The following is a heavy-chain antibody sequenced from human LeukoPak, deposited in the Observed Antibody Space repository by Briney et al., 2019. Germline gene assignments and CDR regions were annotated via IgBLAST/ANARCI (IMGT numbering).Heavy chain of an antibody. Sequence: GASVKVSCKASGYTFTSYYMHWVRQAPGQGLEWMGIINPSGGSTSYAQKFQGRVTMTRDTSTSTVYMELSSLRSEDTAVYYCAREAALVRGVIWSPMDYWGQGTLVTVSS. CDR3: AREAALVRGVIWSPMDY. CDR1: GYTFTSYY. J-gene: IGHJ4*02. V-gene: IGHV1-46*01. CDR2: INPSGGST. D-gene: IGHD3-10*01.